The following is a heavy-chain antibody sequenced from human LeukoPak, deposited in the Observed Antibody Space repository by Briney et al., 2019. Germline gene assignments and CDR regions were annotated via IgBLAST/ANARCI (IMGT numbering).Heavy chain of an antibody. V-gene: IGHV1-8*02. CDR2: MNPNSGNT. CDR3: ARVTGSIDY. J-gene: IGHJ4*02. Sequence: ASVTVSCKSSVYTFTSYDINWVRQATGQGLEWMGWMNPNSGNTGHAQKFQGRVTMTRSTSISTAYMELSSLRSEDTAVYYCARVTGSIDYWGQGTLVTVSS. CDR1: VYTFTSYD. D-gene: IGHD1-26*01.